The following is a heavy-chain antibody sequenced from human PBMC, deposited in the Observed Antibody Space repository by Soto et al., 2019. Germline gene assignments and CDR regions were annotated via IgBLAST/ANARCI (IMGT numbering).Heavy chain of an antibody. CDR1: GYTFTSYD. CDR2: MNPNSGNT. V-gene: IGHV1-8*01. D-gene: IGHD6-13*01. J-gene: IGHJ6*02. CDR3: ASEAIAAAGNYYYYGMDV. Sequence: QVQLVQSGAEVKKPGASVKVSCKASGYTFTSYDINWVRQATGHGLEWMGWMNPNSGNTGYAQKFQGRVTMTRNTSISTAYMELSSLRSEDTAVYYCASEAIAAAGNYYYYGMDVWGQGTTVTVSS.